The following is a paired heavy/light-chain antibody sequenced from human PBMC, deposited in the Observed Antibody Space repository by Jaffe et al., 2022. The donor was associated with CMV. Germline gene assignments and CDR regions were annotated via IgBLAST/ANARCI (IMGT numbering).Heavy chain of an antibody. Sequence: QLQLQESGPGLVKPSETLSLTCTVSGGSISSNSDYWGWIRQPPGKGLEWIGSIHYSGSTYYNPSLVSRVTISVDTSKDQFSLKLTSVTAADTALYYCARRPRMLYSDFWGQGTLVTVSS. J-gene: IGHJ4*02. D-gene: IGHD2-8*01. CDR3: ARRPRMLYSDF. CDR1: GGSISSNSDY. V-gene: IGHV4-39*01. CDR2: IHYSGST.
Light chain of an antibody. J-gene: IGKJ2*03. CDR3: QQYGRSPYS. Sequence: EIVLTQSPGTLSLSPGERATLSCRASQSVTSSYLGWYQQKPGQAPRLLIYAATSRATGIPDRFSGSGSGTAFTLTISRLEAEDFAVYYCQQYGRSPYSFGQGTKLEIK. CDR2: AAT. CDR1: QSVTSSY. V-gene: IGKV3-20*01.